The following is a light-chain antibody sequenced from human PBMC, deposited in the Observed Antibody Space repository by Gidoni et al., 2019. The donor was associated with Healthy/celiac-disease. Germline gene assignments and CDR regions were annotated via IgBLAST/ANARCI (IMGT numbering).Light chain of an antibody. Sequence: EIVMTQSPATLSVSPGERATLSCRASQSVRSNLAWYQQKPGQAPRLLIYGASTRATGIPDRFSGSGSGTECTLTISSLQSEDFAVYYCQQYNNWPPWTFGQGTKVEIK. V-gene: IGKV3-15*01. CDR3: QQYNNWPPWT. J-gene: IGKJ1*01. CDR2: GAS. CDR1: QSVRSN.